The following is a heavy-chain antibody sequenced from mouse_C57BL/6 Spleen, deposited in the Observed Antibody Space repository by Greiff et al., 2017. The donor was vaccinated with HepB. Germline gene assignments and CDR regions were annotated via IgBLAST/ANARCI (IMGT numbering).Heavy chain of an antibody. V-gene: IGHV5-17*01. J-gene: IGHJ4*01. CDR3: ARSYYYGSSPYAMDY. CDR1: GFTFSDYG. CDR2: ISSGSSTI. Sequence: EVKVVESGGGLVKPGGSLKLSCAASGFTFSDYGMHWVRQAPEKGLEWVAYISSGSSTIYYADTVKGRFTISRDNAKNTLFLQMTSLRSEDTAMYYCARSYYYGSSPYAMDYWGQGTSVTVSS. D-gene: IGHD1-1*01.